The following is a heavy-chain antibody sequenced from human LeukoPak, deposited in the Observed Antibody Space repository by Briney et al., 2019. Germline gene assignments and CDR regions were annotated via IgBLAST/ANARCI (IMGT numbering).Heavy chain of an antibody. CDR1: GFTFSSYA. CDR2: ISGSGGST. Sequence: GGSLRLSCAASGFTFSSYAMSWVRQAPGKGLEWVSAISGSGGSTYYADSVKGRFTISRDNSKNTLYLQMNSLRAEDTAVYYCAKDRRRVGATLYIFDYWGQGTLVTASS. CDR3: AKDRRRVGATLYIFDY. J-gene: IGHJ4*02. D-gene: IGHD1-26*01. V-gene: IGHV3-23*01.